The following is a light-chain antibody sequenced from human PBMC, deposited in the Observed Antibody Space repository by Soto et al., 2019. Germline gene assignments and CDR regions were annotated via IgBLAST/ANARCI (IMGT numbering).Light chain of an antibody. V-gene: IGKV3-11*01. J-gene: IGKJ4*01. CDR3: QQRSNWPLT. Sequence: PGERATLSCRASQRISSQLAWHQQKPGQAPRLLIHDASNRATGIPARFSGSGSSTDFTLTISSLEPEDFAVYFCQQRSNWPLTFGGGTKVEIK. CDR1: QRISSQ. CDR2: DAS.